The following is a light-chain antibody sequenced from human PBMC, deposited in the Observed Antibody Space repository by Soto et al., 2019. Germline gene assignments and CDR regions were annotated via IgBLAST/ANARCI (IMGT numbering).Light chain of an antibody. CDR1: ISDVGSYNL. CDR2: EVN. J-gene: IGLJ1*01. V-gene: IGLV2-23*02. CDR3: CSYAPSSAL. Sequence: QSVLTQPASGSGSPGQSITISCTGTISDVGSYNLVSWYQQHPGKAPKLIIYEVNKGPSGVSNRFSGSKSGNTASLTISGLQTEDEADYYCCSYAPSSALFGTGTKVTVL.